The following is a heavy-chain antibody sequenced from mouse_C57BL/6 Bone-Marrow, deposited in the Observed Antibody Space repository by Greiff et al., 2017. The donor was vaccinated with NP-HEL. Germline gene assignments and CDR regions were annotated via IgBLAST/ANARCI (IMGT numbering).Heavy chain of an antibody. V-gene: IGHV14-1*01. CDR3: TSYYYGSRTFAY. J-gene: IGHJ3*01. CDR2: IDPEDGDT. D-gene: IGHD1-1*01. Sequence: EVQLQQSGAELVRPWASVKLSCTASGFNIKDYYMHWVKQRPEQGLEWIGRIDPEDGDTEYAPKFQGKATMTADTSSNTAYLQLSSLTSEDTAVYYCTSYYYGSRTFAYWGQGTLVTVSA. CDR1: GFNIKDYY.